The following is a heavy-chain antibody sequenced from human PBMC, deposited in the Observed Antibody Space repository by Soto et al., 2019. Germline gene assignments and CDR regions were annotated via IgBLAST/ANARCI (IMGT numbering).Heavy chain of an antibody. CDR3: ARIDMVRGVTYNYYYYYYMDV. J-gene: IGHJ6*03. CDR2: ISAYNGNT. Sequence: ASVKVSCKASGYTFTSYGISWVRQAPGQGLEWMGWISAYNGNTNYAQKLQGRVTMTTDTSTSTAYMELRSLRSDDTAVYYCARIDMVRGVTYNYYYYYYMDVWDKGTTVTVAS. CDR1: GYTFTSYG. V-gene: IGHV1-18*01. D-gene: IGHD3-10*01.